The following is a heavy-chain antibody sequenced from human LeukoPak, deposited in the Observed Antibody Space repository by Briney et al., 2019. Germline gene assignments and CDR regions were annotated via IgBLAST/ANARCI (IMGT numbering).Heavy chain of an antibody. CDR2: INPKSGGT. J-gene: IGHJ4*02. CDR1: GYTFTDYH. CDR3: ARDIRPRVESFDY. V-gene: IGHV1-2*02. D-gene: IGHD3-3*01. Sequence: EASVKVSCKASGYTFTDYHLHWVRQPPGQGLEWMGWINPKSGGTNYAQKLQGRVTMTRDTSINTAYMERSGLRSDDTAVYYCARDIRPRVESFDYWGQGTLVAVSS.